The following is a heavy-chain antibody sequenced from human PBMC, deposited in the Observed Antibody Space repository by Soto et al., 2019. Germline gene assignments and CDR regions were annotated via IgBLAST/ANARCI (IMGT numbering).Heavy chain of an antibody. Sequence: PGGSLRLSCTASGFTFGDYAMSWFRQAPGKGLEWVGFIRSKAYGGTTEYAASVKGRFTISRDDSKSIAYLQMNSLKTEDTAVYYCTRAPMSPRLNIVVVPAANFDYWGQGTLVTVSS. CDR3: TRAPMSPRLNIVVVPAANFDY. D-gene: IGHD2-2*01. CDR2: IRSKAYGGTT. J-gene: IGHJ4*02. V-gene: IGHV3-49*03. CDR1: GFTFGDYA.